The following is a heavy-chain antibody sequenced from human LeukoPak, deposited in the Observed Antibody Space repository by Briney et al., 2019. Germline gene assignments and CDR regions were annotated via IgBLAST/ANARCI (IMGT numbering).Heavy chain of an antibody. V-gene: IGHV4-59*01. J-gene: IGHJ4*02. CDR3: AREEDSSGYFY. CDR1: GGFISSYY. CDR2: IYYSGST. Sequence: SETLSLTCTVPGGFISSYYWSWIRQPPGKGLEWIGYIYYSGSTNYNPSLKSRVTISVDTSKNQFSLKLSSVTAADTAVYYCAREEDSSGYFYWGQGTLVTVSS. D-gene: IGHD3-22*01.